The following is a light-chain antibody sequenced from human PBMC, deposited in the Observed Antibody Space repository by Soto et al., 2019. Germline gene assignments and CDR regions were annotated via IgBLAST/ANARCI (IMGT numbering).Light chain of an antibody. Sequence: DIQMTHSPSSLSASVGDRVTITCRASQSISNFLNWYQQKPGKAPNLLIYAVSNLQSGVPSRFSGSGSGTEFTLTIASLLPEDFATYYCQQSYGTPKTFGQGTKVDIK. J-gene: IGKJ1*01. CDR1: QSISNF. CDR2: AVS. CDR3: QQSYGTPKT. V-gene: IGKV1-39*01.